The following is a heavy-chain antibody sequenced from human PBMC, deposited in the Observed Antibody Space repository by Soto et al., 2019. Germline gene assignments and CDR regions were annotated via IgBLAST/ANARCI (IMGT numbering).Heavy chain of an antibody. V-gene: IGHV3-30*02. Sequence: GGSLRLSCAASGFTFSSYGMHWVRQAPGKGLEWVAVIWYDGSNKYYADSVKGRFTISRDDSRDTLYLQMNTLRVDDTAVYYCTKPVSGLQWPPFDPWGHGTLVTVSS. CDR1: GFTFSSYG. J-gene: IGHJ5*02. CDR3: TKPVSGLQWPPFDP. CDR2: IWYDGSNK. D-gene: IGHD6-19*01.